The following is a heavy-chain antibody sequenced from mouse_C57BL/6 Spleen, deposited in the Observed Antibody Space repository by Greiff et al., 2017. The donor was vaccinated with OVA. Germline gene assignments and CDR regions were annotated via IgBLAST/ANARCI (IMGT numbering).Heavy chain of an antibody. V-gene: IGHV1-26*01. CDR2: INPNNGGT. J-gene: IGHJ3*01. CDR1: GYTFTDYY. Sequence: VQLKESGPELVKPGASVKISCKASGYTFTDYYMNWVKQSHGKSLEWIGDINPNNGGTSYNQKFKGKATLTVDKSSSTAYMELRSLTSEDSAVYYCARARVPAWFAYWGQGTLVTVSA. CDR3: ARARVPAWFAY.